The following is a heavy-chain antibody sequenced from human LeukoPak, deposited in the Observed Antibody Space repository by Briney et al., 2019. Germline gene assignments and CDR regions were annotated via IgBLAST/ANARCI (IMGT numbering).Heavy chain of an antibody. Sequence: GGSLRLSCAASGFTFNNYAMSWARQAPGKGVQWVTVISGSGGNTYYPESVKGRFTISRDNSKNTLYLQMNSLRAEDTATYYCAREGYCTSTSCYAGIDYWGQGTLVTVSS. CDR3: AREGYCTSTSCYAGIDY. V-gene: IGHV3-23*01. D-gene: IGHD2-2*01. CDR1: GFTFNNYA. CDR2: ISGSGGNT. J-gene: IGHJ4*02.